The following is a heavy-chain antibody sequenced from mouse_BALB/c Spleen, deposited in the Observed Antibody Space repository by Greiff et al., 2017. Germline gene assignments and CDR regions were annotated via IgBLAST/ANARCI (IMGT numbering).Heavy chain of an antibody. Sequence: VQLQQPGPELVKPGASVKISCKASGYSFTDYIMLWVKQSHGKSLEWIGNINPYYGSTSYNLKFKGKATLTVDKSSSTAYMQLNSLTSEDSAVYYCAIHYDGAMDYWGQGTSVTVSS. CDR1: GYSFTDYI. J-gene: IGHJ4*01. CDR2: INPYYGST. CDR3: AIHYDGAMDY. V-gene: IGHV1-39*01. D-gene: IGHD1-2*01.